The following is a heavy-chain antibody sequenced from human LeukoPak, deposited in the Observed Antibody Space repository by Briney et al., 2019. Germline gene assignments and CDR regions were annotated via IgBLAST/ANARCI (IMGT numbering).Heavy chain of an antibody. CDR3: ARDGRPTTVYYYYYMDV. D-gene: IGHD4-11*01. J-gene: IGHJ6*03. CDR2: INPSGGST. Sequence: ASVKVSCKASGYTFTSYYMHWVRQAPGQGLEWMGIINPSGGSTSYAQKFQGRVTMTRDMSTSTVYMELSSLRSEDTAVYYCARDGRPTTVYYYYYMDVWGRGTTVIVSS. V-gene: IGHV1-46*01. CDR1: GYTFTSYY.